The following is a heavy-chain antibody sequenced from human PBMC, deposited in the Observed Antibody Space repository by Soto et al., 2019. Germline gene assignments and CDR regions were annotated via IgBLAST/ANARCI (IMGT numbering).Heavy chain of an antibody. CDR3: ASDLLSAGAGAGEKLYYYGMDV. V-gene: IGHV3-74*01. Sequence: GGSLRLSCAASGFTFSSYWMHWVRQAPGKGLVWVSRINSDGSSTSDADSVKGRFTISRDNAKNTLYLQMNSLRAEDRAVYYGASDLLSAGAGAGEKLYYYGMDVWGQGTTVTVSS. D-gene: IGHD1-26*01. CDR1: GFTFSSYW. CDR2: INSDGSST. J-gene: IGHJ6*02.